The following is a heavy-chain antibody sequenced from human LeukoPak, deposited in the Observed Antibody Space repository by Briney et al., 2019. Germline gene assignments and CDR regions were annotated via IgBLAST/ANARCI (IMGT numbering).Heavy chain of an antibody. Sequence: GASVKVSCKASGYTFTSYGISWVRQAPGKGLEWMGGFDPEDGETIYAQKFQGRVTMTEDTSTDTAYMELSSLRSEDTAVYYCATAKNFGYSSSPISTPTYYFDYWXQGTLVTVSS. J-gene: IGHJ4*02. CDR3: ATAKNFGYSSSPISTPTYYFDY. D-gene: IGHD6-13*01. V-gene: IGHV1-24*01. CDR2: FDPEDGET. CDR1: GYTFTSYG.